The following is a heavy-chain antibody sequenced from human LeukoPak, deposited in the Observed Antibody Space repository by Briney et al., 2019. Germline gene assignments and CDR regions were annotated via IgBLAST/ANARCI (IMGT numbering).Heavy chain of an antibody. J-gene: IGHJ2*01. Sequence: GGSLRLSCVASGFTFSSYAMHWVRQAPGKGLEWVAVISYDGINKYYSDSVKGRFTLYRDNSQNTLYLQMNPQRARATPVYDCAKVYSSRWYSYFDLWGRGTLVTVSS. D-gene: IGHD6-19*01. CDR1: GFTFSSYA. CDR2: ISYDGINK. V-gene: IGHV3-30-3*01. CDR3: AKVYSSRWYSYFDL.